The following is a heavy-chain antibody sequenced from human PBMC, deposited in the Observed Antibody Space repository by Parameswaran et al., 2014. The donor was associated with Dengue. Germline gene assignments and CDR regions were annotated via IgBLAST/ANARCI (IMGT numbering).Heavy chain of an antibody. D-gene: IGHD3-22*01. J-gene: IGHJ4*02. V-gene: IGHV3-21*01. CDR2: ISSSSSYI. Sequence: VRQAPGKGLEWVSSISSSSSYIYYADSVKGRFTISRDNAKNSLYLQMNSLRAEDTAVYYCARVGLNTMIVVVIRFFDYWGQGTLVTVSS. CDR3: ARVGLNTMIVVVIRFFDY.